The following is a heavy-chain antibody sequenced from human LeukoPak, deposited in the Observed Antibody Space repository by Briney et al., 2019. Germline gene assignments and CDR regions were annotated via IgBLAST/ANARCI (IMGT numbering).Heavy chain of an antibody. J-gene: IGHJ4*02. D-gene: IGHD3-3*01. CDR1: GFISSNVW. Sequence: PGGSLRLSCAASGFISSNVWMSWVRQAPGKGLEWVANIKQDGSQSYYVDSVEGRFTISRDTARNSLHLQINSLRAEDTAMYYCALEGSGRSLDSWGQGTLVTVSS. CDR2: IKQDGSQS. CDR3: ALEGSGRSLDS. V-gene: IGHV3-7*01.